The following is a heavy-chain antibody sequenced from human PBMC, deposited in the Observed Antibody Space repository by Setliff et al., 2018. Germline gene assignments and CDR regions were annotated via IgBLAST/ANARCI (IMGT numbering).Heavy chain of an antibody. J-gene: IGHJ6*04. V-gene: IGHV4-38-2*02. Sequence: SETLSLTCAVSGSSIISDYYWVWIRQPPGRGLEWIGSIYYSGSTYYNPSLKSRATISVDTSKNQFSLKLSSVTAADSAIYYCAREVGYYDSSGYPDVWGKGTTVTVSS. D-gene: IGHD3-22*01. CDR2: IYYSGST. CDR3: AREVGYYDSSGYPDV. CDR1: GSSIISDYY.